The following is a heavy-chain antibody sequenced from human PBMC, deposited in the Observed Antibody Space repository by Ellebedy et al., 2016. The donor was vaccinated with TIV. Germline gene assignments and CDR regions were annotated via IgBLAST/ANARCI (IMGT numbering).Heavy chain of an antibody. V-gene: IGHV3-48*01. CDR3: AKDVPPLGDFWSGYFH. CDR1: GFSVGSYD. D-gene: IGHD3-3*01. CDR2: ISHSSGTT. J-gene: IGHJ4*02. Sequence: GESLKISCAASGFSVGSYDMHWVRQAPGKGLEWVSFISHSSGTTFYADSVRGRFTISSDNSQNTLYLQMNRLRAEDTAVYYCAKDVPPLGDFWSGYFHWGQGTLVTVSS.